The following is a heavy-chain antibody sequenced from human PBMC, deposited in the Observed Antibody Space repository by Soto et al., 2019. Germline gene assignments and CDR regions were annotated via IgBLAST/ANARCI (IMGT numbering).Heavy chain of an antibody. CDR2: IWYDGSNK. CDR3: AKEDSSGWLYYFAY. CDR1: GFTFSSYG. Sequence: PGGSLRLSCAASGFTFSSYGMHWVRQAPGKGLEWVAVIWYDGSNKYYADSVKGRFTISRDNSKNTLYLQMNSLRAEDTAVYYWAKEDSSGWLYYFAYWGQGTLVPVPS. V-gene: IGHV3-33*06. J-gene: IGHJ4*02. D-gene: IGHD6-19*01.